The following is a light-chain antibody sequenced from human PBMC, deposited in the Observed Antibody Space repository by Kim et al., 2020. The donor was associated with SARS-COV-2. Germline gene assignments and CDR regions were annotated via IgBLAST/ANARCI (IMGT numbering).Light chain of an antibody. V-gene: IGLV3-1*01. Sequence: SYELTQPPSVSVSPGQTASITCSGDKLGDKYACWYQQKPGQSPVLVIYQDSKRPSGFPERFSGSNSGNTATLTISGTQAMDEADYYCQAWDSSLWVFGTGPKVTVL. CDR3: QAWDSSLWV. J-gene: IGLJ1*01. CDR1: KLGDKY. CDR2: QDS.